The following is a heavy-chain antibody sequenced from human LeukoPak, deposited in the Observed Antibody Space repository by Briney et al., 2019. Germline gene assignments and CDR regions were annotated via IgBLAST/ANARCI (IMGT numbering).Heavy chain of an antibody. J-gene: IGHJ5*02. V-gene: IGHV3-48*01. CDR1: GFTFSSYS. CDR2: ISSSSSTI. CDR3: ARDGIVVVPAAPNWFDP. D-gene: IGHD2-2*01. Sequence: GGSLRLSCAASGFTFSSYSVNWVRQAPGKGLEWVSYISSSSSTIYYADSVKGRFTISRDNAKNSLYLQMNSLRAEDTAVYYCARDGIVVVPAAPNWFDPWGQGTLVTVSS.